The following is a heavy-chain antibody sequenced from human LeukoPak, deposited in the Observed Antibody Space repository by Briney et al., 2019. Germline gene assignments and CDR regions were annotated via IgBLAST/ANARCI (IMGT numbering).Heavy chain of an antibody. V-gene: IGHV4-34*01. D-gene: IGHD3-10*01. CDR2: INHSGST. J-gene: IGHJ4*02. CDR1: GGSFSGYY. Sequence: SETLSLTCAVYGGSFSGYYWSWIRQPPGKGLEWIGEINHSGSTNYNPSLKSRVTISVDTSKNQFSLKLSSVTAADTAVYYCARRRHANYYGSGNKLDYWGQGTLVTVSS. CDR3: ARRRHANYYGSGNKLDY.